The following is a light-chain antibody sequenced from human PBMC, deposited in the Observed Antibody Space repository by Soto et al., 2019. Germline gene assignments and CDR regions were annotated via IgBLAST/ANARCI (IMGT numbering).Light chain of an antibody. V-gene: IGKV3-20*01. Sequence: NVLTQSPGTVSLSPGERATLSCRASQGVTSNHLAWYQQKPRQAPRLLIYGVFNRATGIPDRFSGSGSGTDFTLTNARLEPEDSAVYFCQHYDGSPRTFGQGTKLEIK. CDR1: QGVTSNH. CDR3: QHYDGSPRT. J-gene: IGKJ2*01. CDR2: GVF.